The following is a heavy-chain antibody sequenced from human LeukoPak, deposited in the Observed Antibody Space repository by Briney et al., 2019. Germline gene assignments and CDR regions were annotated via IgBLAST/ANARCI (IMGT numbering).Heavy chain of an antibody. CDR1: GFTFSSYW. CDR3: AKVRYNYGFDY. Sequence: GGSLRLSCTASGFTFSSYWMHWVRQAPGKGLVWVSHIKTDGSSINYADSVKGRFTISTDNAKNTLYLQMNSLRAEDTAVYYCAKVRYNYGFDYWGQGTLVTPPS. D-gene: IGHD1-14*01. J-gene: IGHJ4*01. V-gene: IGHV3-74*01. CDR2: IKTDGSSI.